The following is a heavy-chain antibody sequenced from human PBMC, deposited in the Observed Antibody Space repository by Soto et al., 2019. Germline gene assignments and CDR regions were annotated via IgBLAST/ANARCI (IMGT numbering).Heavy chain of an antibody. CDR1: GGSISSGGYY. D-gene: IGHD2-2*01. Sequence: QVQLQESGPGLVKPSQTLSLTCTVSGGSISSGGYYWSWIRQHPGKGLEWIGYIYYSGSTYYNPSLKSRDTISVDTSKNQFSLKLSSVTAADTAVYYCARGVYCISTSCYGYNWFDPWGQGTLVTVSS. CDR3: ARGVYCISTSCYGYNWFDP. CDR2: IYYSGST. J-gene: IGHJ5*02. V-gene: IGHV4-31*03.